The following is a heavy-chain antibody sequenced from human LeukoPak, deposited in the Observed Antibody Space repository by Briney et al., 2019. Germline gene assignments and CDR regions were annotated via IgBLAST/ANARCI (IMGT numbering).Heavy chain of an antibody. D-gene: IGHD3-9*01. CDR2: ISGSGGST. CDR3: AKDVRQYYDILTGYYMNAFDY. CDR1: GFTFSSYA. J-gene: IGHJ4*02. Sequence: GGSLRLSCAASGFTFSSYAMSWVRQAPGKGLEWVSAISGSGGSTYYADSVKGRFTISRDNSKNTLYLQMNSLRAEDTAVYYCAKDVRQYYDILTGYYMNAFDYWGQGTLVTVSS. V-gene: IGHV3-23*01.